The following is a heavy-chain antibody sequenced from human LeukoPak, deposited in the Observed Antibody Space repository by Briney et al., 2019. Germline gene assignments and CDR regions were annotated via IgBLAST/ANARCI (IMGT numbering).Heavy chain of an antibody. J-gene: IGHJ4*02. V-gene: IGHV4-39*07. Sequence: SETLSLACSVSGVSISSGSNYWGWIRQPPGKTLEWIGSIYSSGSTYYNSSLKSRVIILIDTPKNQFSLKLSSVTAADTAVYYCAKNLAYYDILTGYYPTNFDYWGQGTLVTVSS. CDR2: IYSSGST. D-gene: IGHD3-9*01. CDR3: AKNLAYYDILTGYYPTNFDY. CDR1: GVSISSGSNY.